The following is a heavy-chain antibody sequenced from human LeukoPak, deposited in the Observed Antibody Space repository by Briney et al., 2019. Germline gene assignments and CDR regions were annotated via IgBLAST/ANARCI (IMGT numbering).Heavy chain of an antibody. D-gene: IGHD1-1*01. J-gene: IGHJ4*02. V-gene: IGHV5-51*01. Sequence: GESPKISFKGAAYKFSNLWIAWVRPRPGEELEWRGIIYPDDSDTRYSPSFQGQVTISADKSISTAYLQWTSLKASDTSIYYCARRDTTYFDYWGQGSLVTVSS. CDR2: IYPDDSDT. CDR3: ARRDTTYFDY. CDR1: AYKFSNLW.